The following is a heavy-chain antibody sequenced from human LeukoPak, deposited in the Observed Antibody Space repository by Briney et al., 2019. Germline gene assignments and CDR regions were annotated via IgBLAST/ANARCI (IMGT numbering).Heavy chain of an antibody. CDR2: IKSGSNT. D-gene: IGHD6-6*01. CDR3: AAYLRGVPH. J-gene: IGHJ4*02. Sequence: TGGSLRLSCAASGFTVTAHFMSWVRQAPGKGLEWVSLIKSGSNTFYADSVKGRFTISRDGSQNTLDLQMQSPRAEDTAVYYCAAYLRGVPHWGQGALVTVSS. V-gene: IGHV3-53*01. CDR1: GFTVTAHF.